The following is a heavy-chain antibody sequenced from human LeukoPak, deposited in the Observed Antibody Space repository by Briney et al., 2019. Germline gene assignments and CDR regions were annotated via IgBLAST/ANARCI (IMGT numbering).Heavy chain of an antibody. Sequence: SGGSLRLSCAASGFIFSTYSMIWVRQAPGKGLVWVSKITSTSSTIYYADSVKGRFTISRDNAKNSLYLQMYSLRAEDTAVYYCARDYGSGGYYNAFDYWGQGTLVTVSS. CDR3: ARDYGSGGYYNAFDY. CDR2: ITSTSSTI. V-gene: IGHV3-48*01. J-gene: IGHJ4*02. D-gene: IGHD3-10*01. CDR1: GFIFSTYS.